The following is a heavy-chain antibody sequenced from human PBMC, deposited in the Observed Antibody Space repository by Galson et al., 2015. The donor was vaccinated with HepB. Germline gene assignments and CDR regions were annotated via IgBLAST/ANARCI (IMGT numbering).Heavy chain of an antibody. J-gene: IGHJ5*02. V-gene: IGHV1-18*01. CDR1: GYTFTSYG. CDR3: ARGPMVRGVITWFDP. Sequence: SVKVSCKASGYTFTSYGISWVRQAPGQGLEWMGWISAYNGNTNYAQKLQGRVTMTTDTSTSTAYMELRSLRSDDTAVYYCARGPMVRGVITWFDPWGQGTLVTVSS. CDR2: ISAYNGNT. D-gene: IGHD3-10*01.